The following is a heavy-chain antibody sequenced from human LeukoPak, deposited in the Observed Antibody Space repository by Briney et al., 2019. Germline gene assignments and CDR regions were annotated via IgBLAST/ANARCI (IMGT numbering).Heavy chain of an antibody. J-gene: IGHJ3*02. CDR3: ARDSPDWATVVTPGAFDI. D-gene: IGHD4-23*01. CDR1: GGSISSYY. CDR2: IYYSGST. Sequence: SETLSLTCTVSGGSISSYYWSWIRQPPGKGLEWIGYIYYSGSTNYNPSLKSRVTISVDTSKNQFSLKLSSVTAADTAVYYCARDSPDWATVVTPGAFDIWGQGTMVTVSS. V-gene: IGHV4-59*12.